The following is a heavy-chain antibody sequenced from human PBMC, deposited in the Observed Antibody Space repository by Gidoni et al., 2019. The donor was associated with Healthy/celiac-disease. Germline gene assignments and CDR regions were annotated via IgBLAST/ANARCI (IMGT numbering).Heavy chain of an antibody. CDR2: IIPIFVTA. J-gene: IGHJ4*02. CDR1: GGTFSSYA. Sequence: QVQLVQSGAEVKKPGSSVKVSCKASGGTFSSYAISWVRQAPGQGLEWMGGIIPIFVTANYAQKFQGRVTITADESTSTAYMELSSLRSEDTAVYYCASPRHWNYDQRTLPSDYWGQGTLVTVSS. CDR3: ASPRHWNYDQRTLPSDY. D-gene: IGHD1-7*01. V-gene: IGHV1-69*01.